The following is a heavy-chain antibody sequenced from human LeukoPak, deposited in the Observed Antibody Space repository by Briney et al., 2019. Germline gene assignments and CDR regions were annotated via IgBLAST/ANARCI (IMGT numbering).Heavy chain of an antibody. D-gene: IGHD1/OR15-1a*01. Sequence: PGGSLRLSCAASGFTFSDYSMNWVRQAPGRGLKWISYISTSGTKRNYADSVKGRFTISRDNANMSLYLQMDSLRVEDTAVYYCVRETNWNIFDPWGQGTLVTVSS. V-gene: IGHV3-48*04. CDR3: VRETNWNIFDP. CDR1: GFTFSDYS. J-gene: IGHJ5*02. CDR2: ISTSGTKR.